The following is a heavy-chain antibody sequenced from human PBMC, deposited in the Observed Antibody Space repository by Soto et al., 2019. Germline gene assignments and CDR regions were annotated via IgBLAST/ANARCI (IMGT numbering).Heavy chain of an antibody. CDR3: ARATTVTDY. CDR2: TRNKANSHTT. CDR1: GFIFSDHY. Sequence: GGSLRLSCAASGFIFSDHYMDWVRQAPGKGLEWVGRTRNKANSHTTEYAASVKGRFTISRDDSKNSLYLQMNSLKIEDTAVYYCARATTVTDYWAQGTLVTVSS. J-gene: IGHJ4*02. D-gene: IGHD4-17*01. V-gene: IGHV3-72*01.